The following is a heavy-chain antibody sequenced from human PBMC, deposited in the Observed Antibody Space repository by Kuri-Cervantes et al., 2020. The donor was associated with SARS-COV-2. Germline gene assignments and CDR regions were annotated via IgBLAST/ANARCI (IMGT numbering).Heavy chain of an antibody. V-gene: IGHV1-18*01. CDR2: ISAYNGNT. J-gene: IGHJ5*02. Sequence: ASVKVSCKASGYTFTSYGISWVRQAPGQELEWMGWISAYNGNTNYAQKLQGRVTMTTDTSTSTAYMELRSLRSDDTAVYYCARVVCSSTSCRGWWFDPWGQGTLVTVSS. D-gene: IGHD2-2*01. CDR1: GYTFTSYG. CDR3: ARVVCSSTSCRGWWFDP.